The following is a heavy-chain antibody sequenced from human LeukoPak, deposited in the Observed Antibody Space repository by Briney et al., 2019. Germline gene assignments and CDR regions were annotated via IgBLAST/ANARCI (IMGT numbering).Heavy chain of an antibody. CDR3: AGESCSSTSCYGRVDYYYYGMDV. CDR1: GGSISSGGYY. V-gene: IGHV4-31*03. D-gene: IGHD2-2*01. J-gene: IGHJ6*04. CDR2: IYYGGST. Sequence: PSQTLSLTCTVSGGSISSGGYYWSWIRQHPGKGLEWIGYIYYGGSTYYNPSLKSRVTISVDTSKNQFSLKLSSVTAADTAVYYCAGESCSSTSCYGRVDYYYYGMDVWGKGTTVTVSS.